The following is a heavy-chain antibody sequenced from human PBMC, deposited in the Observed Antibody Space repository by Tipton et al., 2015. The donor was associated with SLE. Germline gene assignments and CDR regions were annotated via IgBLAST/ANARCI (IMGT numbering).Heavy chain of an antibody. J-gene: IGHJ3*02. Sequence: SLRLSCAASGFTFSSYEMNWVRQAPGKGLEWVSYISSSGSTIYYADSVKGRFTISRDKSKNTMYLQMDSLRVEDTAVYYCARVQLGTTFHDVFDIWGQGTMVTVS. CDR2: ISSSGSTI. CDR3: ARVQLGTTFHDVFDI. V-gene: IGHV3-48*03. D-gene: IGHD1-7*01. CDR1: GFTFSSYE.